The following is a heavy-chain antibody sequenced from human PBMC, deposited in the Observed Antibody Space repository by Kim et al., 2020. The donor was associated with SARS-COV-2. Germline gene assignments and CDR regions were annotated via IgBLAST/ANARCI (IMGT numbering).Heavy chain of an antibody. Sequence: ASVKVSCKASGYTFTSYYMHWVRQAPGQGLEWMGIINPSGGSTSYAQKFQGRVTMTRDTSTSTVYMELSSLRSEDTAVYYCARGAEQWLVPGLSDYWGQGTLVTVSS. J-gene: IGHJ4*02. V-gene: IGHV1-46*01. CDR2: INPSGGST. D-gene: IGHD6-19*01. CDR1: GYTFTSYY. CDR3: ARGAEQWLVPGLSDY.